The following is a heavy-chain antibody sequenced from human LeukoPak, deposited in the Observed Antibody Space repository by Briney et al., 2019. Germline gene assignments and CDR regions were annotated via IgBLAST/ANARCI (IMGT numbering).Heavy chain of an antibody. CDR1: GFTFSNAW. CDR3: TTRLRYFDWNADY. V-gene: IGHV3-15*01. J-gene: IGHJ4*02. D-gene: IGHD3-9*01. Sequence: GGSLRLSCAASGFTFSNAWMSWVRQAPGKGLEWVGRIKSKTDGGTTDYAAPVKGRFTISSDDSKNTLYLQMNSLKTEDTAVYYCTTRLRYFDWNADYWGQGTLVTVSS. CDR2: IKSKTDGGTT.